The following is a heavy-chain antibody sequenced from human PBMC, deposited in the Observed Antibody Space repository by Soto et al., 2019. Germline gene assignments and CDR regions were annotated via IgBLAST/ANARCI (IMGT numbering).Heavy chain of an antibody. CDR3: TRVGGSVSGMDV. D-gene: IGHD1-26*01. J-gene: IGHJ6*02. CDR2: IDNAGSSA. Sequence: GGSLRLSWAASGFTFSIYWMHWVRQAPGKGPVWVSRIDNAGSSARYADSVKGRFTISRDNAKNTVYLQMNSLRAEDTAVYYCTRVGGSVSGMDVWGQGTTVTVSS. CDR1: GFTFSIYW. V-gene: IGHV3-74*01.